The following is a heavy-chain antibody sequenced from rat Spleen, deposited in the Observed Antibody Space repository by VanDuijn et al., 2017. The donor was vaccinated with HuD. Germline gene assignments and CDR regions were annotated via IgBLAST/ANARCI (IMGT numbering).Heavy chain of an antibody. CDR3: ARHPQLGVFWYFDF. CDR1: GFTFSDYY. D-gene: IGHD5-1*01. CDR2: ITYVGSST. V-gene: IGHV5-29*01. Sequence: EVQLVESDGGLVQPGRSLKLSCAASGFTFSDYYMAWVRQAPTKGLECAATITYVGSSTYYRDSVKGLFTISRDNTKNTLYLQMDGLRSEDTATYYCARHPQLGVFWYFDFWGPGTMVTVSS. J-gene: IGHJ1*01.